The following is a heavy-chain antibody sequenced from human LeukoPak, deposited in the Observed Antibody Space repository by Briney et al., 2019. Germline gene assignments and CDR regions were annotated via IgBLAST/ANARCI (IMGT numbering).Heavy chain of an antibody. V-gene: IGHV3-23*01. CDR2: ISGSGVRT. CDR1: GFTFSSYA. CDR3: AKVTCGSCYRPRDFDY. Sequence: GGSLRLSCAASGFTFSSYAMSWVRQAPGKGLEWVSGISGSGVRTYYADSVKGRFIISRDTSKNTLYLQMNSLRAEDTAVYYCAKVTCGSCYRPRDFDYWGQGTLVTVSS. J-gene: IGHJ4*02. D-gene: IGHD2-15*01.